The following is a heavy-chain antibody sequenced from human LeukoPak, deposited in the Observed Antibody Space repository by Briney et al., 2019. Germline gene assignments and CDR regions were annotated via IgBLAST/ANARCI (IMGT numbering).Heavy chain of an antibody. CDR3: VRREAGGSNSWLYFDY. CDR2: ISSDGSKS. V-gene: IGHV3-74*01. CDR1: GFSFSIYW. D-gene: IGHD6-13*01. Sequence: GGSLRLSCAASGFSFSIYWMHWVRQAPGGGLVWVSLISSDGSKSGYADSVKGRFTISRDNAKNTVYLQMNSLSAEDTAMYYCVRREAGGSNSWLYFDYWGQGTLVSVSS. J-gene: IGHJ4*02.